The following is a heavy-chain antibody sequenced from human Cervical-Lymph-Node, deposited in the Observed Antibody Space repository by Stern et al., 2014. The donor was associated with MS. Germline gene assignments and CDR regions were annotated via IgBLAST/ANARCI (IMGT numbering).Heavy chain of an antibody. CDR2: IYTFGST. V-gene: IGHV4-61*02. CDR3: AREGGGTYGLDV. Sequence: VHLVESGPGLVKPSQTLSLTCTVSGGSISSGSYYWSWIRQPAGKGLEWIGRIYTFGSTIYNPSLKSRVTISIDTSKNHFSLTLPSVTAADTAVYYCAREGGGTYGLDVWGQGTTVTVSS. CDR1: GGSISSGSYY. D-gene: IGHD3-16*01. J-gene: IGHJ6*02.